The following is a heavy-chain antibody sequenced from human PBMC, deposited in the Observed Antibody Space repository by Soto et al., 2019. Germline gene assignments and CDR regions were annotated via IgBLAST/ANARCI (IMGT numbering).Heavy chain of an antibody. CDR3: ARQIYDSDTGPNFQYYFDS. V-gene: IGHV5-10-1*01. CDR2: IDPSDSQT. CDR1: GYSFAGYW. D-gene: IGHD3-22*01. Sequence: GESLKISCKGSGYSFAGYWITWVRQKPGKGLEWMGRIDPSDSQTYYSPSFRGHVTISVTKSITTVFLQWSSLRASDTAMYYCARQIYDSDTGPNFQYYFDSWGQGKLVTAPQ. J-gene: IGHJ4*02.